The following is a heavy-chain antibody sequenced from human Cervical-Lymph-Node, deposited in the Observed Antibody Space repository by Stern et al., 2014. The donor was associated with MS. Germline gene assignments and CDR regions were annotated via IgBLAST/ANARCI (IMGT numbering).Heavy chain of an antibody. J-gene: IGHJ4*02. CDR1: GYTFTSYY. CDR3: ARRYYGSGSYWGYFDY. Sequence: QVQLVESGAELKKPGASVKVSCKASGYTFTSYYMHWVRQAPGQGLEWMGIITPSGGRTSYAQKFQGRVTRTRDTSASTVYMELSSLRAEDTAVYYCARRYYGSGSYWGYFDYWGQGTLVTVSS. D-gene: IGHD3-10*01. CDR2: ITPSGGRT. V-gene: IGHV1-46*01.